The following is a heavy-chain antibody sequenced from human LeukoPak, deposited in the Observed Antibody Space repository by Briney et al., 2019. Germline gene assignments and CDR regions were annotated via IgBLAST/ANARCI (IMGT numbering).Heavy chain of an antibody. CDR1: GLTLSTYA. D-gene: IGHD3-10*01. V-gene: IGHV3-64D*09. J-gene: IGHJ4*02. CDR3: MTRDTSGY. CDR2: IDTDGGST. Sequence: GGSLRLSCSGSGLTLSTYAMHWVRQAPGKGLEYVSAIDTDGGSTYYADSVKGRFTISRDKSKNTLYLQMRSLRAEDTAVYYCMTRDTSGYWGQGTLVTVSS.